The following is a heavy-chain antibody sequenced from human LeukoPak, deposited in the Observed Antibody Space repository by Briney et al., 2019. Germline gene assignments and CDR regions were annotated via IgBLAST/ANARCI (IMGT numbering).Heavy chain of an antibody. Sequence: ASVKVCCKASGGTFSSYAISWVRQAPGQGLEWMGGIIPIFGTANYAQKFQGRVTITADESTSTAYMELSSLRSEDTAVYYCARVSRLRRHIVVEPAAMQASDYDSSGQPLAYWGQGTLVTVSS. CDR2: IIPIFGTA. CDR3: ARVSRLRRHIVVEPAAMQASDYDSSGQPLAY. CDR1: GGTFSSYA. J-gene: IGHJ4*02. D-gene: IGHD2-2*01. V-gene: IGHV1-69*01.